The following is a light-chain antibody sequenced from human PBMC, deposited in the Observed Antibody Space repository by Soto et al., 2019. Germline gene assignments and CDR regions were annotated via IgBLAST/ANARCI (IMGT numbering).Light chain of an antibody. Sequence: EIVRAQSPATLSVYPGERATLSCRASQSISNKLAWYQHKPGQAPRLLIYDTSTRVAGIPARFTGSGSGTDFTLTISSLQSEDFAVYYCQQYNIWRSISFGQGARPEVK. CDR3: QQYNIWRSIS. J-gene: IGKJ5*01. CDR2: DTS. V-gene: IGKV3-15*01. CDR1: QSISNK.